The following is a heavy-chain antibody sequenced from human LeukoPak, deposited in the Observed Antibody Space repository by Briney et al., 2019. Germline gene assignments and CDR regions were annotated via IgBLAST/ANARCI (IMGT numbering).Heavy chain of an antibody. J-gene: IGHJ5*02. CDR3: AKEDWFDP. V-gene: IGHV3-30*02. CDR2: IRYDGSNK. Sequence: GGPLRLSCAASGFTFSSYAMHWVRQAPGKGLEWVAFIRYDGSNKYYADSVNGRFTISRDNSKNTLYLQMNSLRAEDTAVYYCAKEDWFDPWGQGTLVTVSS. CDR1: GFTFSSYA.